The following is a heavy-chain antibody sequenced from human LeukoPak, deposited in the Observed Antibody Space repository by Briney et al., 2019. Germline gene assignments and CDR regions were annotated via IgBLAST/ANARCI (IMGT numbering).Heavy chain of an antibody. V-gene: IGHV4-59*01. CDR1: GGSISTFY. J-gene: IGHJ6*03. D-gene: IGHD3-16*02. CDR2: IYYSGST. CDR3: ARDSPFGELSYMDV. Sequence: SETLSLTCAVSGGSISTFYWSWIRQPPGKGLEWIGYIYYSGSTNYNPSLKSRVTISVDTSKNQFSLKLSSVTAADTAVYYCARDSPFGELSYMDVWGKGTTVTVSS.